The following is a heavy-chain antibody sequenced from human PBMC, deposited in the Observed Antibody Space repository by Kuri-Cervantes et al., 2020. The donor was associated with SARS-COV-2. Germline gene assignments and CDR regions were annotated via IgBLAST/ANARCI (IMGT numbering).Heavy chain of an antibody. CDR3: ARDSITMVQGVTSDAFDI. Sequence: GGSLRLSCAASGFTFSDYYMSWIRQAPGKGLEWVSYISSSGSTIYYADSVKGRFTISRDNATNSLYLQMNSLRAEDTAVYYCARDSITMVQGVTSDAFDIWGQGTMVTVSS. J-gene: IGHJ3*02. CDR1: GFTFSDYY. V-gene: IGHV3-11*01. CDR2: ISSSGSTI. D-gene: IGHD3-10*01.